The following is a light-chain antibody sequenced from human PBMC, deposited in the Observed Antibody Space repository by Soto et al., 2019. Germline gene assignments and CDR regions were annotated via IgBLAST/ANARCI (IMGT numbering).Light chain of an antibody. J-gene: IGKJ1*01. Sequence: EIVMTQSPLSLTITPGEPASISCKSSQSLQHNNGNTLLDWYMQKPGQSPQLLIYLASRRAPGAPERVSGSGSGTDFPLRISTVEADDAAIYYCMQALQTPRTFGQGTKLEI. CDR2: LAS. CDR3: MQALQTPRT. CDR1: QSLQHNNGNTL. V-gene: IGKV2-28*01.